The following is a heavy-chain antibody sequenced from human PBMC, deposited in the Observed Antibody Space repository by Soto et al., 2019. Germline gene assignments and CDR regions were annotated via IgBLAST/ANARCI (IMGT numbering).Heavy chain of an antibody. V-gene: IGHV3-21*01. CDR2: ISSSSSYI. CDR3: ARLVPLGYCSGGSCGYFDY. CDR1: GFTFSSYS. Sequence: GGSLRLSCAASGFTFSSYSMNWVRQAPGKGLEWVSSISSSSSYIYYADSVKGRFTISRDNAKNSLYLQMNSLRAEDTAVYYCARLVPLGYCSGGSCGYFDYWGQGTLVTVSS. D-gene: IGHD2-15*01. J-gene: IGHJ4*02.